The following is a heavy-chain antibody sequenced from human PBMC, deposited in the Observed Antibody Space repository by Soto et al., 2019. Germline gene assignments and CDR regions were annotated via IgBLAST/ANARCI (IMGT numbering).Heavy chain of an antibody. D-gene: IGHD3-22*01. V-gene: IGHV1-69*18. CDR2: IVPVYGAV. CDR1: GGIFSNFA. Sequence: HAQLVQSGAELRRPGSSVKVSCKASGGIFSNFAFSWVRQAPGQGLEWMGTIVPVYGAVHYAHQFQGRVTITADESATTTFMVMSGLRSEDTAVYYCAMDGGGYTWGQGTLVTVSS. CDR3: AMDGGGYT. J-gene: IGHJ5*02.